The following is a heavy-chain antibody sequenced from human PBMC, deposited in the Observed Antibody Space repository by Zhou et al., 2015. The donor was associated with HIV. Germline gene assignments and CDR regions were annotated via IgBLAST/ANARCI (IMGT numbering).Heavy chain of an antibody. D-gene: IGHD4-23*01. V-gene: IGHV1-69*08. CDR1: GGTFTSYT. CDR3: AREAGGGKSAPIDF. Sequence: QVQLVQSGAEVKKPGSSVKVSCKASGGTFTSYTISWVRQAPGQGLEWMGKIIALVNVTKYAQEFQGRVTITADRSTSTAYMELISLTSEDTAVYYCAREAGGGKSAPIDFWGQGTLVTVSS. CDR2: IIALVNVT. J-gene: IGHJ4*02.